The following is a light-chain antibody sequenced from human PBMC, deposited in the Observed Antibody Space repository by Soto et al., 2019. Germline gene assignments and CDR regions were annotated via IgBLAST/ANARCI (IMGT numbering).Light chain of an antibody. V-gene: IGKV3-15*01. CDR3: QQYQSWPLT. CDR1: QSVHSN. Sequence: EIVMTQSPATLSVSPGERATLSCRASQSVHSNLAWYQQTPGQAPRLLIYVASTRATGIPARFRGSGSGTEFTLTISSLQSEDFAVYYCQQYQSWPLTFGGGTKVEIK. J-gene: IGKJ4*01. CDR2: VAS.